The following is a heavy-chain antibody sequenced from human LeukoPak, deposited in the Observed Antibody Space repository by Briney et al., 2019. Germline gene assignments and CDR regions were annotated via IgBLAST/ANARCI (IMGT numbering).Heavy chain of an antibody. V-gene: IGHV3-30*04. CDR1: GFTFASYA. CDR2: LAYDGTNK. J-gene: IGHJ4*02. CDR3: ATSGYSSSWYFG. D-gene: IGHD6-13*01. Sequence: PGGSLRLSCAASGFTFASYAMHWVRQPPGKGLEWVTLLAYDGTNKQYADSVKGRFTISRDNAKNSLYLQMSSLRAEDTAVYYCATSGYSSSWYFGWGQGTLVTISS.